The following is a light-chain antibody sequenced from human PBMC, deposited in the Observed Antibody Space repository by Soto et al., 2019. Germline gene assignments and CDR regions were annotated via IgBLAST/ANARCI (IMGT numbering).Light chain of an antibody. J-gene: IGLJ1*01. CDR3: NSYTSSTTYV. Sequence: QSALTQPASVSGSPGQSITISCTGTSSDVGGYNYVPWYQQHPGKAPKLMIYEVNNRPSGVSNRFSGSKSGNTASLTISGLQAEDEADYYCNSYTSSTTYVFGTGTKLTVL. CDR2: EVN. V-gene: IGLV2-14*01. CDR1: SSDVGGYNY.